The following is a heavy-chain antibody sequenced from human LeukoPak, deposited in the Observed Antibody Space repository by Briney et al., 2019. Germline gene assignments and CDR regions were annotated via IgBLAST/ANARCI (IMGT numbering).Heavy chain of an antibody. V-gene: IGHV3-53*01. CDR1: GFTFITNE. CDR2: LYSGGNV. J-gene: IGHJ4*02. D-gene: IGHD3-16*01. CDR3: ARGVGPLAAHTLAY. Sequence: GGSLKLSCAASGFTFITNEMTWVRQAPGKGLEWVSVLYSGGNVKYADPVQGRFTISRRDSKNTPCLEMNSRSRDNTAVENFARGVGPLAAHTLAYWGQGTLVTVSS.